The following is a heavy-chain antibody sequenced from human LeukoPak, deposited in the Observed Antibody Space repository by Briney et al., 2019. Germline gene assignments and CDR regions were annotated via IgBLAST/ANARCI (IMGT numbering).Heavy chain of an antibody. CDR2: ISGSGGST. CDR3: ARDGVGSSWSRSAFDI. D-gene: IGHD6-13*01. V-gene: IGHV3-23*01. Sequence: GGSLRLSCAASGFTFSSYAMSWVRQAPGKGLEWVSAISGSGGSTYYADSVKGRFTISRDNSKNTLYLQMNSLRAEDTAVYYCARDGVGSSWSRSAFDIWGQGTMVTVSS. CDR1: GFTFSSYA. J-gene: IGHJ3*02.